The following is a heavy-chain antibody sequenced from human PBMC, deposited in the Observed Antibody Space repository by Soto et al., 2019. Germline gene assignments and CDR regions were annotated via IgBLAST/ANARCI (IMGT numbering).Heavy chain of an antibody. D-gene: IGHD2-15*01. Sequence: QVQLVQSGAEVKKPGSSVKVSCKASGGTFSSYTISWVRQAPGQGLEWMGRIIPILGIANYAQKFQGRVTITADKSTSTAYMELSSLRSEVTAVYYCATTAPYCSGGSCSNWYFDLWGRGTLVTVSS. CDR3: ATTAPYCSGGSCSNWYFDL. CDR1: GGTFSSYT. J-gene: IGHJ2*01. CDR2: IIPILGIA. V-gene: IGHV1-69*02.